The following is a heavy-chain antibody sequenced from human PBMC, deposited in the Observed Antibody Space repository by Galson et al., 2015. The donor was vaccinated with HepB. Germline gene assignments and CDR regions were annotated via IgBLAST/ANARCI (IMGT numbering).Heavy chain of an antibody. J-gene: IGHJ5*02. D-gene: IGHD3-22*01. CDR1: EFTFSDYY. V-gene: IGHV3-11*06. Sequence: SLRLSCAASEFTFSDYYMSWIRQAPGKGLEWVSYISSSSSYTNYADSVKGRFTISRDNAKNSLYLQMNSLRAEDTAVYYCAREGSSGYYYETSYNWFDPWGQGTLVTVSS. CDR2: ISSSSSYT. CDR3: AREGSSGYYYETSYNWFDP.